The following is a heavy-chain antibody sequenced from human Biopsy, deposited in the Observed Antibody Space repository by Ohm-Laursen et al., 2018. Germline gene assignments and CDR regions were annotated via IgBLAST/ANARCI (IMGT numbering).Heavy chain of an antibody. CDR1: GASVKTSGYF. CDR3: AREVATNYHSGTFEY. V-gene: IGHV4-31*11. Sequence: TLSLTCGVSGASVKTSGYFWAWIRQRPGKGLEWIGYISYNERTHYNPSLTSRLAISFDTSNNRISLQLRSVTAADTAVYYCAREVATNYHSGTFEYWGQGTLVTVSS. J-gene: IGHJ4*02. D-gene: IGHD1-1*01. CDR2: ISYNERT.